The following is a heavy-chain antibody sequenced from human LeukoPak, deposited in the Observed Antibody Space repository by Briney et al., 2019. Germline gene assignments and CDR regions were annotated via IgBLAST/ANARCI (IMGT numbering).Heavy chain of an antibody. D-gene: IGHD3-3*02. Sequence: GGSLRLSCAVSGFTFSEYWVTWVRQTPGKGLEFVANINRDGSVKNYVDSVKGRFTISRDNAKNSLYLQMTSLRVDDTAIYYCARDPGFSSFDYWGQGTLVTVSS. CDR3: ARDPGFSSFDY. CDR2: INRDGSVK. CDR1: GFTFSEYW. V-gene: IGHV3-7*01. J-gene: IGHJ4*02.